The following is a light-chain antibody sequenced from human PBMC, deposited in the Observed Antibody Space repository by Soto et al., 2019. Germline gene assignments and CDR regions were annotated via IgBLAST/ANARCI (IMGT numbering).Light chain of an antibody. CDR1: SGHSSYA. Sequence: QLVLTQSPSASASLGASVKLTCTLSSGHSSYAIAWHQQQPEKGPRYLMKLNSDGSHSKGDGIPDRFSGSSSGAERYLTISSLQSEDEADYYCQTWGTGASAVFGGGTQLTVL. J-gene: IGLJ7*01. CDR3: QTWGTGASAV. CDR2: LNSDGSH. V-gene: IGLV4-69*01.